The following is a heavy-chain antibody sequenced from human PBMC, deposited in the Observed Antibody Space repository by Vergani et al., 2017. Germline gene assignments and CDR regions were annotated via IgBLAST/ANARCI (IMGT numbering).Heavy chain of an antibody. CDR2: ISYDGSNK. CDR1: GFTFSSYG. CDR3: AKTGIVGATSDIDY. D-gene: IGHD1-26*01. V-gene: IGHV3-30*18. J-gene: IGHJ4*02. Sequence: QVQLVESGGGVVQPGRSLRLSCAASGFTFSSYGMHWVRQAPGKGLEWVAVISYDGSNKYYADSVKGRFTISRDNSKNTLYLQMNSLIAEDTAVYYCAKTGIVGATSDIDYWGQGSLVTVSS.